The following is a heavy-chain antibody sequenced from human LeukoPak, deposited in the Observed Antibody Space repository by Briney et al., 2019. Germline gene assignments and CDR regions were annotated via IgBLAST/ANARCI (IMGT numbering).Heavy chain of an antibody. J-gene: IGHJ4*02. CDR3: ARDSDYYYGSGSYYPEYYFDY. CDR2: INPNSGGT. D-gene: IGHD3-10*01. V-gene: IGHV1-2*02. CDR1: GYTFTGYY. Sequence: ASVKVSCKASGYTFTGYYMHWVRQAPGQGLEWMGWINPNSGGTNYAQKFQGRVTMTRDTSISTAYMELSRLRSDDMAVYYCARDSDYYYGSGSYYPEYYFDYWGQGTLVTVSS.